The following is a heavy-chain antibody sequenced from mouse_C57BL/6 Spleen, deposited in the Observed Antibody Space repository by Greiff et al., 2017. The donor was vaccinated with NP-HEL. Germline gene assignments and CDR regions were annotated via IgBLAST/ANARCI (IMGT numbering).Heavy chain of an antibody. CDR1: GYTFTSYW. D-gene: IGHD1-1*01. CDR3: ATFITTDPWFAY. CDR2: IDPSDSYT. V-gene: IGHV1-69*01. J-gene: IGHJ3*01. Sequence: QVQLQQPGAELVMPGASVKLSCKASGYTFTSYWMHWVKQRPGQGLEWIGEIDPSDSYTNYNQKFKGKSTLTVDKSSSTAYMQLSSLTSEDSAVYYCATFITTDPWFAYWGQGTLVTVSA.